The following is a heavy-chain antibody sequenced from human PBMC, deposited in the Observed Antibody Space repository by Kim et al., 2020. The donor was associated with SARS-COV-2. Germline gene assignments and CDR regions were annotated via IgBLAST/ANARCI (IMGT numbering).Heavy chain of an antibody. CDR2: INPNSGGT. J-gene: IGHJ3*02. D-gene: IGHD3-22*01. Sequence: ASVKVSCKASGYTFTGYYMHWVRQAPGQGLEWMGWINPNSGGTNYAQKFQGRVTMTRDTPISTAYMELSRLRSDDTAVYYCARAMGPRYYDSSFHAFDIWGQGTMVTVSS. CDR3: ARAMGPRYYDSSFHAFDI. V-gene: IGHV1-2*02. CDR1: GYTFTGYY.